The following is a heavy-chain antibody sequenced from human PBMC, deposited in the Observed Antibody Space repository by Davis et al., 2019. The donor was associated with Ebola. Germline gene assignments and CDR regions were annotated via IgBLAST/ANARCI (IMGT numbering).Heavy chain of an antibody. J-gene: IGHJ2*01. CDR2: INHSGST. V-gene: IGHV4-34*01. CDR1: SGSFSGYY. D-gene: IGHD6-13*01. Sequence: SETLSLTCAVYSGSFSGYYWSWIRQSPGKGLEWIGEINHSGSTNYNPSLKSRVTMSVDTSKNQFSLKLSSVTAADTAVYYCARQQLEYWYFDLWGRGTLVTVSS. CDR3: ARQQLEYWYFDL.